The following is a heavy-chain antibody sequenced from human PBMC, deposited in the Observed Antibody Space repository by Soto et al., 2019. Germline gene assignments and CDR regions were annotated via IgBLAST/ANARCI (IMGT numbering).Heavy chain of an antibody. V-gene: IGHV4-38-2*02. Sequence: SETLSLTCAVSGGSIASIYHWAWIRQPPGRGLEWVASIYHTGTTYYNPSLKSRVTISVDTSKNQFSLNLRSGTAADSALYYCAREADCSSTSCSHGAFDLWGQGTMVTVSS. J-gene: IGHJ3*01. CDR3: AREADCSSTSCSHGAFDL. CDR1: GGSIASIYH. D-gene: IGHD2-2*01. CDR2: IYHTGTT.